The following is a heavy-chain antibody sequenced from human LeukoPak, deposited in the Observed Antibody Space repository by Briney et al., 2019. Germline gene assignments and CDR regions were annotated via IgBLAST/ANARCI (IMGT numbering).Heavy chain of an antibody. Sequence: ASVKVSCKXSGYTFTSYGISWVRQTPGQGLEWMGWISAYNGNTNYAQKLQGRVTMTTDTSTSTAYMELRSLRSDDTAVYYCARGSDFYDFWSGYYAGAEYFQHWGQGTLVTVSS. CDR3: ARGSDFYDFWSGYYAGAEYFQH. D-gene: IGHD3-3*01. V-gene: IGHV1-18*01. CDR2: ISAYNGNT. CDR1: GYTFTSYG. J-gene: IGHJ1*01.